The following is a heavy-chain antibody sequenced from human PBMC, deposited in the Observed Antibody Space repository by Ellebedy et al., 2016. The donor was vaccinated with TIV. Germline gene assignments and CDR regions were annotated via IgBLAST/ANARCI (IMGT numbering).Heavy chain of an antibody. CDR2: IKSDGSSP. D-gene: IGHD4-23*01. V-gene: IGHV3-74*01. CDR3: AKDYGANSLRWDVFDI. CDR1: GFTFRSYW. Sequence: GGSLRLXXAASGFTFRSYWMHWVRQGPGKGLVWVSRIKSDGSSPTYVDSVKGRFTISRDNARNTLYLQMNSLRADDTAVYYCAKDYGANSLRWDVFDIWGQGTMVTVSS. J-gene: IGHJ3*02.